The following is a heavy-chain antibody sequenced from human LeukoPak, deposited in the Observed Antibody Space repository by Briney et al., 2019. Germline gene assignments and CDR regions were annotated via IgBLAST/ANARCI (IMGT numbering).Heavy chain of an antibody. CDR1: GFTFDDYG. V-gene: IGHV3-20*04. Sequence: GGSLRLYCAASGFTFDDYGMSWVRQAPGKGLEWVSGINWNGGSTGYADSVKGRFTISRDNAKNSLDLQMNSLRAEDTALYYCARDRYDSSGYYAHFDYWGQGTLVTVSS. J-gene: IGHJ4*02. CDR2: INWNGGST. CDR3: ARDRYDSSGYYAHFDY. D-gene: IGHD3-22*01.